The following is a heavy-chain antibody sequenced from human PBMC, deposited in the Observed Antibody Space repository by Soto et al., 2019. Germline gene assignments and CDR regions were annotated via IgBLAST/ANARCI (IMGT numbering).Heavy chain of an antibody. CDR3: ARRGVYCGGDCYPRFYYYYGMDV. J-gene: IGHJ6*02. CDR1: GYSFTSYW. CDR2: IDPSDSYT. Sequence: PGESLKISCKGSGYSFTSYWISWVRQMPGKGLEWMGRIDPSDSYTNYSPSFQGHVTISADKSISTAYLQWSSLKASDTAMYYCARRGVYCGGDCYPRFYYYYGMDVWGQGTTVTVSS. D-gene: IGHD2-21*02. V-gene: IGHV5-10-1*01.